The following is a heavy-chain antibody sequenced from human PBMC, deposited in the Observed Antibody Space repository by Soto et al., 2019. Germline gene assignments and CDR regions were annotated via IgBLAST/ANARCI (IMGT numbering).Heavy chain of an antibody. Sequence: GGSLRLSCAASGFTFSSYGLSWVRQAPGKGGKWVSDISGSGGSTYYADSVKGRFTISRDNSKNTLYLQMNSLRAEDTAVYYCAKSGSVWNRYYHSSGYNDYWGQGTLVTVSS. CDR2: ISGSGGST. CDR1: GFTFSSYG. V-gene: IGHV3-23*01. D-gene: IGHD3-22*01. CDR3: AKSGSVWNRYYHSSGYNDY. J-gene: IGHJ4*02.